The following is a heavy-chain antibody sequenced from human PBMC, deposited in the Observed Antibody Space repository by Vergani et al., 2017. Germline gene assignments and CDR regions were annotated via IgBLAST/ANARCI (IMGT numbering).Heavy chain of an antibody. D-gene: IGHD2-21*02. CDR1: GFTFSSYS. V-gene: IGHV3-21*01. J-gene: IGHJ3*02. CDR2: ISSSSSYI. Sequence: EVQLVESGGGLVKPGGSLRLSCAASGFTFSSYSMNWVRQAPGKGLEWVSSISSSSSYIYYADSVKGRFTISRDNAKNSLYLQMNSLRAEDTAVYYCARDRIVVVTAIRSDAFDIWGQGTMVTVSS. CDR3: ARDRIVVVTAIRSDAFDI.